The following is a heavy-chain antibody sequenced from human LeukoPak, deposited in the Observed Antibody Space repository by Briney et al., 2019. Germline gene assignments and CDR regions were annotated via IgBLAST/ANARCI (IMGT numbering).Heavy chain of an antibody. J-gene: IGHJ6*02. Sequence: PSETLSLTCTVSGGSISSSSYYWGWIRQPPGKGLEWIGSIYYSGSTYYNPSLKSRVTISVDTSKNQFSLKLSSVTAADTAVYYCARERSIYGPMDVWGQGTTVTVSS. CDR2: IYYSGST. CDR3: ARERSIYGPMDV. D-gene: IGHD3-3*02. CDR1: GGSISSSSYY. V-gene: IGHV4-39*07.